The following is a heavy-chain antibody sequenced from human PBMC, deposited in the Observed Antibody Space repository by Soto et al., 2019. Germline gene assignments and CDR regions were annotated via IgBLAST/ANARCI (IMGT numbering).Heavy chain of an antibody. J-gene: IGHJ6*03. V-gene: IGHV5-51*01. CDR2: IYPGDSDT. CDR3: ARLPAAARRLPSEPLETGGGYYYYYMDV. CDR1: GYSFTSYW. Sequence: PGESLKISCKGSGYSFTSYWIGWVRQMPRKGLEWMGIIYPGDSDTRYSPSFQGQVTISADKSISTAYLQWSSLKASDTAMYYCARLPAAARRLPSEPLETGGGYYYYYMDVWGKGTTVTVSS. D-gene: IGHD6-6*01.